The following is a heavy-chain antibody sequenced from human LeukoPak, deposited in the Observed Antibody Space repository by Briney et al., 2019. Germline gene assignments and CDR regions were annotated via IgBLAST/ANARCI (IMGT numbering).Heavy chain of an antibody. CDR1: GGSISSSSYY. V-gene: IGHV4-39*07. Sequence: SETLSLTCTVSGGSISSSSYYWGWIRQPPGKGLEWIGEINHSGSTNYNPSLKSRITISVDTSKKQFSLKLRSVTAADTAVYYCARRRTFYYDSSGSKSPRTYYFDYWGQGTLVTVSS. CDR2: INHSGST. D-gene: IGHD3-22*01. J-gene: IGHJ4*02. CDR3: ARRRTFYYDSSGSKSPRTYYFDY.